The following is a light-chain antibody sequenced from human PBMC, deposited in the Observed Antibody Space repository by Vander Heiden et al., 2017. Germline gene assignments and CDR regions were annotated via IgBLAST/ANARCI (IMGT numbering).Light chain of an antibody. CDR1: QTISSY. CDR3: QQRYSTPLT. CDR2: AAS. V-gene: IGKV1-39*01. Sequence: DIQMTQSPSSLSASVGDRVTITCRASQTISSYLNWYKQKPGKAPKLLIYAASSLQSGVPSRFSGSGSGTDFTLTISRLQPEDFATYYCQQRYSTPLTFGGGTKVESK. J-gene: IGKJ4*01.